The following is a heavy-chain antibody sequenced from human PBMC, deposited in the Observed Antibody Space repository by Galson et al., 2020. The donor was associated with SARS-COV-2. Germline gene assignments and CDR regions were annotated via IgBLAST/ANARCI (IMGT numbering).Heavy chain of an antibody. J-gene: IGHJ6*02. Sequence: SCAASGFTFNTYSMHWVRQAPGKGLEWVAMIAYDGTKEYYEDSVKGRFTISRDNSKNTLSLQMNSLRAEDTAVYYCARHDIATTIMGDYGMDVWGQGTTVTVSS. CDR1: GFTFNTYS. V-gene: IGHV3-30-3*01. D-gene: IGHD1-1*01. CDR3: ARHDIATTIMGDYGMDV. CDR2: IAYDGTKE.